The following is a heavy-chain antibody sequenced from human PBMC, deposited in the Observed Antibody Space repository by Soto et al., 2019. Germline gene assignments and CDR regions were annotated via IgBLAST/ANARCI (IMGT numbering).Heavy chain of an antibody. CDR2: IIPILGIA. CDR3: ARGTPLITNWFDP. CDR1: GGTFSTYT. V-gene: IGHV1-69*02. Sequence: QVQLVQSGAEVKKPGSSVKVSCKASGGTFSTYTISWVRQAPGQGREWMGRIIPILGIANYAQKFQGRVTITADKSTSTAYMELSSLRSEDTALYYCARGTPLITNWFDPWGQGTLVTVSS. J-gene: IGHJ5*02. D-gene: IGHD1-20*01.